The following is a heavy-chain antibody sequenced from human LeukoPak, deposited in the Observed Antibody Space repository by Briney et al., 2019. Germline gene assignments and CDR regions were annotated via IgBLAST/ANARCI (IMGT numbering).Heavy chain of an antibody. V-gene: IGHV4-59*12. CDR3: ARAGSALGAFDY. D-gene: IGHD3-10*01. CDR1: GDSISSYF. J-gene: IGHJ4*02. Sequence: SETLSLTCTVSGDSISSYFWTWIRQPPGKGLEWIGYIYYSGSTNYNPSLKSRVTISVDTSKNQFSLKLSSVTAADTAVYYCARAGSALGAFDYWGQGTLVTVSS. CDR2: IYYSGST.